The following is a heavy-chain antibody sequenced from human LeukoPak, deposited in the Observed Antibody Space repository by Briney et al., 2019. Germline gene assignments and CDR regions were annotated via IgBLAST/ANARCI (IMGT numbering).Heavy chain of an antibody. D-gene: IGHD5-24*01. J-gene: IGHJ4*02. V-gene: IGHV3-7*01. Sequence: PGGSLRLSCVGSGFTFSTYWMNWARQAPGKGLEWVANINQEGSEEYYLDSVKGRFTVSRDNAKSSLFLQMRSLRAEDTAVYYCAKQMAVDYFDYWGQGTLVTVFS. CDR1: GFTFSTYW. CDR3: AKQMAVDYFDY. CDR2: INQEGSEE.